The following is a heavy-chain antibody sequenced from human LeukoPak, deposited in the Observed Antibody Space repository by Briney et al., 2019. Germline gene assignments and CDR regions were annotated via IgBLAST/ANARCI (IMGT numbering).Heavy chain of an antibody. CDR1: GYTFTGYY. CDR3: AREAPLQAAAYVWGSPAAY. V-gene: IGHV1-2*06. CDR2: INPNSGGT. J-gene: IGHJ4*02. D-gene: IGHD3-16*01. Sequence: ASVKVSCKASGYTFTGYYMHWVRQAPGQGLEWMGRINPNSGGTNYAQKFQGRVTMTRDTSIITAYMELSRLRSDDTAVYYCAREAPLQAAAYVWGSPAAYWGQGTLVTVSS.